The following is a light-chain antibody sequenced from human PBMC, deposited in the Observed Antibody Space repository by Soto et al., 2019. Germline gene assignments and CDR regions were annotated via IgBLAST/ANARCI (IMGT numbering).Light chain of an antibody. CDR3: QVWDGSRDHQV. CDR1: NIGSES. V-gene: IGLV3-21*04. Sequence: YELTQPPSVSVAPGKTARITCGGNNIGSESVHWYQQKPGQAPVLAIYYDSDRPSGIPERFSGSNSGNTATLTISRVEAGDEADYYCQVWDGSRDHQVFGGGTKLTVL. CDR2: YDS. J-gene: IGLJ3*02.